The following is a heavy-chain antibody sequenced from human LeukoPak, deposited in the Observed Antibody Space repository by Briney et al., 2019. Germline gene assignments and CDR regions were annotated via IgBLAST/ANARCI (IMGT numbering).Heavy chain of an antibody. CDR2: ITGSGGST. D-gene: IGHD3-22*01. CDR1: GITFSTYA. J-gene: IGHJ1*01. V-gene: IGHV3-23*01. CDR3: AKAKDYYDSSGPDG. Sequence: GGSLRLSCVASGITFSTYAMSWVRQSPGKGLEWASGITGSGGSTYYADSVRARFIISRDKSKNTLYLQMNSLRADDTAVYYCAKAKDYYDSSGPDGWGQGTLVTVSS.